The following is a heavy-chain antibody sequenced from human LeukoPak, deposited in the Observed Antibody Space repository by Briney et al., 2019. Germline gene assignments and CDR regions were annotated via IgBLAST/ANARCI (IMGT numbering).Heavy chain of an antibody. CDR1: GGSISSYY. CDR3: ARQQYAAAGGFFDY. Sequence: SETLSLTCTVSGGSISSYYWSWIRQPPGKGLEWIGYIYYSGSTNYNPSLKSRVTISVDTSKNQFSLKLSSVTAAGTAVYYCARQQYAAAGGFFDYWGQGTLVTVSS. V-gene: IGHV4-59*08. D-gene: IGHD6-13*01. CDR2: IYYSGST. J-gene: IGHJ4*02.